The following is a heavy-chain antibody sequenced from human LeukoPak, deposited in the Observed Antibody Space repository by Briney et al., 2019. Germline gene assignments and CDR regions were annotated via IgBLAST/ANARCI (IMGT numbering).Heavy chain of an antibody. D-gene: IGHD6-25*01. J-gene: IGHJ4*02. CDR3: TRLSGDLTFDY. Sequence: PRGSLRLSCAPSGFTFTDSATHWVRHAPGKGREWIGRIRSKANGDATAYAASVKDRFNISRDDSKNTAYLQMNSMKTEDTAVYYCTRLSGDLTFDYWGEGTLVTVSS. CDR1: GFTFTDSA. CDR2: IRSKANGDAT. V-gene: IGHV3-73*01.